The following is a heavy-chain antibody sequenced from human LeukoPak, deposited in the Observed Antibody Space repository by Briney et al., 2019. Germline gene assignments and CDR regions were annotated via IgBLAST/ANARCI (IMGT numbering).Heavy chain of an antibody. J-gene: IGHJ3*02. CDR3: STFYSSGWTDDAFDI. Sequence: PGGSLRLSCAASGFTFSGSVIHWVRQASGKGLEWVGRIRSKANNYATAYAASVKGRFTISRDDSKSIAYLQMNSLKTEDTAVYYCSTFYSSGWTDDAFDIWGQGTMVTVSS. CDR1: GFTFSGSV. D-gene: IGHD6-19*01. V-gene: IGHV3-73*01. CDR2: IRSKANNYAT.